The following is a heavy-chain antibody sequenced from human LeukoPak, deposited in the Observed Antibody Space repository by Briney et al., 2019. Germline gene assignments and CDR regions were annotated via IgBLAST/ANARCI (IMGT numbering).Heavy chain of an antibody. Sequence: GGYLRLSCAASGFIFTNYWMSWVRQAPGKGLEWVAIIKQDGSEKYYVDSVRGRFTISRDNAKNSQYLQVNSLRAEDTAVYYCARVGTTGTTDAFDIWGQGTMVTVSS. V-gene: IGHV3-7*01. CDR2: IKQDGSEK. J-gene: IGHJ3*02. CDR3: ARVGTTGTTDAFDI. D-gene: IGHD1-1*01. CDR1: GFIFTNYW.